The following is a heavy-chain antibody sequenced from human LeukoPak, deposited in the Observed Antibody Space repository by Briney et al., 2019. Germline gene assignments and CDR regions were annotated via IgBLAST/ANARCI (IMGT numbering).Heavy chain of an antibody. CDR3: ARFSSGCSTSSCYLTY. D-gene: IGHD2-2*01. J-gene: IGHJ4*02. V-gene: IGHV4-59*11. CDR1: GGSLSSHY. CDR2: IHDTGST. Sequence: SETLSLTCSVSGGSLSSHYWSWIRQPPGKGLELIGHIHDTGSTFYNPSLRGRVAISLDTSNNQFSLKLTSMTAADTAVYYCARFSSGCSTSSCYLTYWGQGTLVTVS.